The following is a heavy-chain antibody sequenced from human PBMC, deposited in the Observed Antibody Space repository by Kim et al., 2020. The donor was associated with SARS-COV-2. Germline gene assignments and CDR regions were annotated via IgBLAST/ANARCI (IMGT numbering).Heavy chain of an antibody. J-gene: IGHJ4*02. CDR3: ARRRGDSYGDFDY. CDR1: GFTFDNHA. Sequence: GGSLRLSCAASGFTFDNHAMAWVRRAPGEGLEWITAITGGGQYTDYADSVKGHFVISRYNSKNTLYLQMDSLRADDTAVYYCARRRGDSYGDFDYWGQGT. V-gene: IGHV3-23*01. D-gene: IGHD5-18*01. CDR2: ITGGGQYT.